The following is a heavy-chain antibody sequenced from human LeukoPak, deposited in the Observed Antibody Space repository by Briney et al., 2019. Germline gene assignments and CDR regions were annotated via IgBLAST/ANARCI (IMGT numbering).Heavy chain of an antibody. CDR2: INPSGGST. D-gene: IGHD1-26*01. V-gene: IGHV1-46*01. J-gene: IGHJ4*02. Sequence: ASVKVSCKASGYTFTGHPMNWVRQAPGQGLEWMGIINPSGGSTSYAQKFQGRVTMTRDTSTSTVYMELSSLRSEDTAVYYCARDGGRPVEYYFDYWGQGTLVTVSS. CDR3: ARDGGRPVEYYFDY. CDR1: GYTFTGHP.